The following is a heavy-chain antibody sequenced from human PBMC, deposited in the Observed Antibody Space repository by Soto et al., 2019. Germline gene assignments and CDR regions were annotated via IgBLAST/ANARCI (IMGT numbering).Heavy chain of an antibody. Sequence: PGGSLRLSCEASGFPFSSYGMHWVRQAPGKGLVWVSRINSDGSSTIYADSVKGRFTISRDNAKNTLYLQMNSLRAEDTAVYYCARDRSAASADYWGQGTLVTVSS. D-gene: IGHD2-2*01. CDR1: GFPFSSYG. J-gene: IGHJ4*02. V-gene: IGHV3-74*01. CDR2: INSDGSST. CDR3: ARDRSAASADY.